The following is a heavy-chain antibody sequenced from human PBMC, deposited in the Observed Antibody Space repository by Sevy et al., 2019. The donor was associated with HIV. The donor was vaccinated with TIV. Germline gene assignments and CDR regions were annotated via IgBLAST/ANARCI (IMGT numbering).Heavy chain of an antibody. J-gene: IGHJ4*02. CDR1: GFTFSSYA. CDR3: AKGERSSGWALYYFDY. D-gene: IGHD6-19*01. V-gene: IGHV3-23*01. CDR2: ISGSGGST. Sequence: GGSLRLSCAASGFTFSSYAMSWVRQAPGKGLEWVSAISGSGGSTYYADSVKGRFTISRDNSKNTLYLQMNSLRAEDTAVYYCAKGERSSGWALYYFDYWDQGTLVTVSS.